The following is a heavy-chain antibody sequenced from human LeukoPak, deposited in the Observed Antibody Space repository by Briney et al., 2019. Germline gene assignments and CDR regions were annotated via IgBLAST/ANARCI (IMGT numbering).Heavy chain of an antibody. CDR3: AKDNWRSGLTGQIDY. CDR1: GFTFSSYA. CDR2: ISGSGGST. Sequence: PPGGSLRLSCAASGFTFSSYAMSWVRQAPGKGLEWVSAISGSGGSTYYADSVKGRFTISRGNSKNTLYLQMNSLRAEDTAVYYCAKDNWRSGLTGQIDYWGQGTLVTVPS. J-gene: IGHJ4*02. D-gene: IGHD3-16*01. V-gene: IGHV3-23*01.